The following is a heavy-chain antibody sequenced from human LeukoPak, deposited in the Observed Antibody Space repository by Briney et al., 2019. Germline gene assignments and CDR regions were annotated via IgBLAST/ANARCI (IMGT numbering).Heavy chain of an antibody. CDR2: IYYDNGST. Sequence: SETLSLTCRVSGGSISSSYYYWGWIRQPPGKGLEWIGTIYYDNGSTYYNPSLKSRVTISVDTSMNQFSLNLSSVTAADTAMYYCARPSGFTGYYYIDYWGQGTLVTVSS. CDR3: ARPSGFTGYYYIDY. CDR1: GGSISSSYYY. D-gene: IGHD3-9*01. V-gene: IGHV4-39*01. J-gene: IGHJ4*02.